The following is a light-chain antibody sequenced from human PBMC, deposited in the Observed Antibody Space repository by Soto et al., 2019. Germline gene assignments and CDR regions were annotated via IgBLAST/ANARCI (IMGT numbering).Light chain of an antibody. Sequence: QSVLTHPASVSGSPVQSITTSCTGTSSDISHYDYVSWYQQHPGKAPKLMIYHVTYRPSGVSNRYSGSKSGNSASLTISGLQADDEADYYCCSLTTSHTYVFGSGPKVTVL. V-gene: IGLV2-14*03. CDR3: CSLTTSHTYV. J-gene: IGLJ1*01. CDR2: HVT. CDR1: SSDISHYDY.